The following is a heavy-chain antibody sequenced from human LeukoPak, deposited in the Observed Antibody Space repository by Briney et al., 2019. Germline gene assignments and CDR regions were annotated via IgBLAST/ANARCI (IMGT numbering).Heavy chain of an antibody. CDR2: IFYSGTT. Sequence: PSETLSLTCTVSGGSNSTSSYYWGWIRQPPGKGLEWIGSIFYSGTTYYNPSLKSRVTVSLDTSKNQFSLKLSSVTAADTAVYYCARRDGYNPDRFDPWGQGTLVTVSS. CDR1: GGSNSTSSYY. CDR3: ARRDGYNPDRFDP. J-gene: IGHJ5*02. D-gene: IGHD5-24*01. V-gene: IGHV4-39*07.